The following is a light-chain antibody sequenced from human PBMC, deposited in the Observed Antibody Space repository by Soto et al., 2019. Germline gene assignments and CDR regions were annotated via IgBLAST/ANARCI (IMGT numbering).Light chain of an antibody. CDR1: QTISSY. J-gene: IGKJ4*01. CDR2: AAS. CDR3: QQSYSTLQLT. V-gene: IGKV1-39*01. Sequence: DIQMTQSPSSLSASVEDRVTITCRASQTISSYLNWYQQKPGKAPKLLIYAASSLQSGVPSRFSGSGSGTDFTLTISSLQPEDFATYYCQQSYSTLQLTFGGGTKVEIK.